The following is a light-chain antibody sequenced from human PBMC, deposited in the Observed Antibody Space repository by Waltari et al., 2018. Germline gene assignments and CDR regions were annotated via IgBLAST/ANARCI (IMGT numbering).Light chain of an antibody. Sequence: SYVLTQPPSESVAPGQDATITCGGNNIGRKTVHWYQQKPGQAPVLVVYDDSDRASGIPGRISGSKSGGTATLTIGRVEAGDEADYSCQVWDGGRVVFGGGTKLTVL. J-gene: IGLJ2*01. CDR3: QVWDGGRVV. CDR1: NIGRKT. V-gene: IGLV3-21*02. CDR2: DDS.